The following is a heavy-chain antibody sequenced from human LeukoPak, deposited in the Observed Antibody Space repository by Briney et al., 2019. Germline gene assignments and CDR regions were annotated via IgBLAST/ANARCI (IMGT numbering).Heavy chain of an antibody. CDR2: ISGSGGST. Sequence: GGSLRLSCAASGFTFSSYAMSWVRQAPGKGLEWVSAISGSGGSTYYADSVKGRFTISRDNSKNTLYLQMNSLRAEDTAVYYCARADVNGGSFDYWGQGTLVTVSS. D-gene: IGHD3-16*01. J-gene: IGHJ4*02. V-gene: IGHV3-23*01. CDR3: ARADVNGGSFDY. CDR1: GFTFSSYA.